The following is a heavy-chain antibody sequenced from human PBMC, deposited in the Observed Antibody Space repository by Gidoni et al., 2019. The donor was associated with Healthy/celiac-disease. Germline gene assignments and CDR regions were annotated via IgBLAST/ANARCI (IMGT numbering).Heavy chain of an antibody. Sequence: QVQLVASGGGVVQPGRSLRLSCAASGFTFSSYGMHWVRQAPGKGLEWVAVIWYDGSNKYYADSVKGRFTISRDNSNNTLYLQMNSLRADDTAVYYCAGDFNPMGLLHYGMDVWGQGTTVTVSS. V-gene: IGHV3-33*01. J-gene: IGHJ6*02. D-gene: IGHD2-15*01. CDR3: AGDFNPMGLLHYGMDV. CDR2: IWYDGSNK. CDR1: GFTFSSYG.